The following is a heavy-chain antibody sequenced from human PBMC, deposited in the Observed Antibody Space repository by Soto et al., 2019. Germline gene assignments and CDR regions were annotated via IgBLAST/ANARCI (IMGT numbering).Heavy chain of an antibody. CDR2: IYYSGST. D-gene: IGHD3-22*01. J-gene: IGHJ3*02. CDR3: ARYCKRRGYYDLDAFDI. V-gene: IGHV4-31*03. Sequence: SETLSLTCTVSGGSISSGGYYWSWIRQHPGKGLEWIGYIYYSGSTYYNPSLKSRVTISVDTSKNQFSLKLSSVTAADTAVYYCARYCKRRGYYDLDAFDIWGQGTMVTVSS. CDR1: GGSISSGGYY.